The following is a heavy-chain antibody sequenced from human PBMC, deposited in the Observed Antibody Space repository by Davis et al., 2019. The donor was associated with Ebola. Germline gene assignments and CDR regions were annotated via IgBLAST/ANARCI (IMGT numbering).Heavy chain of an antibody. V-gene: IGHV3-73*01. CDR1: GFTFSDST. CDR2: LRNKANNYAT. D-gene: IGHD2-15*01. J-gene: IGHJ4*02. CDR3: TTEGVVVAAHIFDY. Sequence: GGSLRLSCAASGFTFSDSTIHWVRQASGKGLEWVGRLRNKANNYATAYAASVKGRFTISRDDSKNTLYLQMNSLKTEDTAVYYCTTEGVVVAAHIFDYWGQGTLVTVSS.